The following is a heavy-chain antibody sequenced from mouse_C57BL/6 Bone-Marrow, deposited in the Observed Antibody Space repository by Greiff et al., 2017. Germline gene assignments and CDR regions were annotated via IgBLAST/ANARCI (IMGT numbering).Heavy chain of an antibody. Sequence: VQLQQSGAELVRPGASVTLSCKASGYTFTDYEMHWVKQTPVHGLEWIGAIDPETGGTAYNQKFTGKAILTADKSSSTAYMELRSLTSEDSAVYYCTRCYDYGGSWFAYWGQGTLVTVSA. V-gene: IGHV1-15*01. CDR3: TRCYDYGGSWFAY. CDR2: IDPETGGT. D-gene: IGHD2-4*01. CDR1: GYTFTDYE. J-gene: IGHJ3*01.